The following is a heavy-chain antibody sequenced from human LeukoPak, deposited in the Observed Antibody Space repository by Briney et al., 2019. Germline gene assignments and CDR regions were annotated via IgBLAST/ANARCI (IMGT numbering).Heavy chain of an antibody. J-gene: IGHJ4*02. D-gene: IGHD3-22*01. CDR3: ARRGSGYSQNYFDY. CDR1: GFTFSSYA. V-gene: IGHV3-64*01. CDR2: ISSNGGST. Sequence: PGGSLRLSCAASGFTFSSYAMHWVRQAPGKGLEYVSAISSNGGSTYYANSVKGRFTISRDNSKNTLYLQMGSLRAEDTAVYYCARRGSGYSQNYFDYWGQGTLVTVSS.